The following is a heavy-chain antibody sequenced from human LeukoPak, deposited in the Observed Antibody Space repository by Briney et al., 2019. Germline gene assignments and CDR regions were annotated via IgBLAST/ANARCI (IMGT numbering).Heavy chain of an antibody. CDR2: ISGSGAGT. V-gene: IGHV3-23*01. CDR3: AKAASGRNWFDP. Sequence: PGGSLRLSCAASGFTFSSYAMSWVRQAPGKGLEWVSAISGSGAGTYYADSVKGRLTISRDNSRNTLYLLMNSLRVEDTAVYYCAKAASGRNWFDPWGQGTLVTVSS. D-gene: IGHD6-19*01. J-gene: IGHJ5*02. CDR1: GFTFSSYA.